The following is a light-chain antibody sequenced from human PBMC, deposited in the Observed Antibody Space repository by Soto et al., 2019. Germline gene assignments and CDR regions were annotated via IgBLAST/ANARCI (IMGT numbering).Light chain of an antibody. Sequence: QSVLTQPPSASASLGASVKLTCTLTSGHDRYDIAWYQQQPGKGPRYLMRLNSGGSHTKGDGIPDRFSGSSSGADRYLTIFTLQSEDEADYYCQTWGTAIHAVFGGGTQLTVL. V-gene: IGLV4-69*02. CDR1: SGHDRYD. CDR2: LNSGGSH. J-gene: IGLJ7*01. CDR3: QTWGTAIHAV.